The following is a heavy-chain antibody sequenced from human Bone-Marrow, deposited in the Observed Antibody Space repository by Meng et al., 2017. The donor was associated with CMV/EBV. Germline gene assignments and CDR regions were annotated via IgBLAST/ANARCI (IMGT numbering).Heavy chain of an antibody. D-gene: IGHD4-11*01. CDR2: INHSGST. Sequence: SYWIWIRQPPGKGLEWIGEINHSGSTNYNPSLKSRVTISVDTSKNQFSLKLSSVTAADTAVYYCARVREVRLDHYSNYGLSHWFDPWGQGTLVTVSS. CDR3: ARVREVRLDHYSNYGLSHWFDP. J-gene: IGHJ5*02. V-gene: IGHV4-34*01. CDR1: SY.